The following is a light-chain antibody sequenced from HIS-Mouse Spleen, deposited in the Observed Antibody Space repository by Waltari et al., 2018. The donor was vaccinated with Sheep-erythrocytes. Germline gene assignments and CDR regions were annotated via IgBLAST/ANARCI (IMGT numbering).Light chain of an antibody. V-gene: IGKV2-24*01. CDR1: QSLVHSDGNTY. J-gene: IGKJ4*01. CDR3: QQYYSTPLT. CDR2: KIS. Sequence: DIVMTQTPLSSPVTLGQPASISCRSSQSLVHSDGNTYLSWLQQRPGQPPRLLIYKISNRFSGVPDRFSGRGSGTDFTLTISSLQAEDVAVYYCQQYYSTPLTFGGGTKVEIK.